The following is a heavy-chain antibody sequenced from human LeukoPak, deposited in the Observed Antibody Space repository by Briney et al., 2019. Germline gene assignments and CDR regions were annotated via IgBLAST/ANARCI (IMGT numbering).Heavy chain of an antibody. J-gene: IGHJ4*02. Sequence: SETLSLTCAVYGGSFSGYYWSWIRQPPGKGLEWIGEINHSGSTNYNPSLKSRVTISVDTSKNQFSLKLSSVTAADTAVYYCAREAYYYDSSGSGDYWGQGTLVTVPS. V-gene: IGHV4-34*01. CDR3: AREAYYYDSSGSGDY. CDR1: GGSFSGYY. CDR2: INHSGST. D-gene: IGHD3-22*01.